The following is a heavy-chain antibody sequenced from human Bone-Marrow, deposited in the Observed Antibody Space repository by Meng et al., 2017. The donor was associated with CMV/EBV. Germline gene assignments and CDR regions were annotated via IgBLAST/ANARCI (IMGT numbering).Heavy chain of an antibody. CDR3: ATLEGWIVRGGYFYY. CDR1: GFTFSSYG. V-gene: IGHV3-33*01. CDR2: IWYDGSNK. D-gene: IGHD2-21*01. Sequence: GESLKISCAASGFTFSSYGMHWVRQAPGKGLEWVAVIWYDGSNKYYADSVKGRFTISRDNSKNTLYLQMNSLRAEDTAVYYCATLEGWIVRGGYFYYWGQGTLVTVSS. J-gene: IGHJ4*02.